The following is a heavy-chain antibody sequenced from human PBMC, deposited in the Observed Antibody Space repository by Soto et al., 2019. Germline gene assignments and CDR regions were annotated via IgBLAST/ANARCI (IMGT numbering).Heavy chain of an antibody. V-gene: IGHV3-33*01. CDR3: ASARSAADGPFEY. J-gene: IGHJ4*02. D-gene: IGHD6-13*01. CDR1: GFTFSSYG. Sequence: PGWSLRLSCAASGFTFSSYGMHLVRQAPGKGLEWVAVIWYDGSNKYYADSVKGRFTISRDNSKNTLYLQMNSLRAEDTAVYYCASARSAADGPFEYWGEGTLVTVSS. CDR2: IWYDGSNK.